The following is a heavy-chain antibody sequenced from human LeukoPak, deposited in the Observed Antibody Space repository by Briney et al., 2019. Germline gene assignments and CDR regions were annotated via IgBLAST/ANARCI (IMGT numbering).Heavy chain of an antibody. CDR3: ATWVVVEPLYYYYYMDV. J-gene: IGHJ6*03. CDR1: GYTLTELS. Sequence: ASVKVSCKVSGYTLTELSMHWVRQAPGKGLEWMGGFDPEDGETIYAQKFQGRVTMTEDTSTDTAYMELSSLRSEDTAVYYCATWVVVEPLYYYYYMDVWGKGTTVTVSS. CDR2: FDPEDGET. D-gene: IGHD3-22*01. V-gene: IGHV1-24*01.